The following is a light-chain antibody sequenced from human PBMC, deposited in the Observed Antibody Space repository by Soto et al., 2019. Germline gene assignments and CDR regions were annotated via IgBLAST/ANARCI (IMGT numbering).Light chain of an antibody. J-gene: IGKJ4*01. CDR1: QGISNY. V-gene: IGKV1-9*01. Sequence: DIQLTQSPSFLSASVGDRVTITCRASQGISNYLAWYQRKPGKAPKLLIYTASTLQSGVPSRFRGSGTGTEFTLTISSLQHEDFATYYCQQSTSYPLTIGGGTKVEIK. CDR2: TAS. CDR3: QQSTSYPLT.